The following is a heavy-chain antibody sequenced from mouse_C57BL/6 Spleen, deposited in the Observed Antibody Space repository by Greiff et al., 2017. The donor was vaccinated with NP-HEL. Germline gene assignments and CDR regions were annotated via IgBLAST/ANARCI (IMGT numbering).Heavy chain of an antibody. CDR3: ARERTAQATDY. Sequence: VQLVESGPELVKPGASVKISCKASGYAFSSSWMNWVKQRPGKGLEWIGRIYPGDGDTNYNGKFKGKATLTADKSSSTAYMQLSSLTSEDSAVYFCARERTAQATDYWGQGTTLTVSS. CDR2: IYPGDGDT. J-gene: IGHJ2*01. D-gene: IGHD3-2*02. CDR1: GYAFSSSW. V-gene: IGHV1-82*01.